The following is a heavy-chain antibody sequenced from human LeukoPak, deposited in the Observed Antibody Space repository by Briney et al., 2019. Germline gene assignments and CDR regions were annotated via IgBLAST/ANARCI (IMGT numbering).Heavy chain of an antibody. CDR3: ARTGYNWNDVGFDP. Sequence: EASVKASCKASGYTFTSYGISWVRQAPGQGLEWMGWISAYNGNTNYAQKLQGRVTMTTDTSTSTAYMELRSLRSDDTAVYYCARTGYNWNDVGFDPWGQGTLVTVSS. J-gene: IGHJ5*02. D-gene: IGHD1-1*01. V-gene: IGHV1-18*04. CDR1: GYTFTSYG. CDR2: ISAYNGNT.